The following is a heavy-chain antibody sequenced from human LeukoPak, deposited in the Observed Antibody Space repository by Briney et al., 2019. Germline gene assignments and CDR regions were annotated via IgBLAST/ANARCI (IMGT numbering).Heavy chain of an antibody. CDR1: GYTFTIYA. Sequence: EASVTVSCTASGYTFTIYAMHWVRQAPGQRLEWMGWINAGNGNTKYSQKFQGRVTITRDTSASTAYMELSSLRSEDTAVYYCARDFTYYYGMDVWGQGTTVTVSS. V-gene: IGHV1-3*01. J-gene: IGHJ6*02. CDR2: INAGNGNT. CDR3: ARDFTYYYGMDV.